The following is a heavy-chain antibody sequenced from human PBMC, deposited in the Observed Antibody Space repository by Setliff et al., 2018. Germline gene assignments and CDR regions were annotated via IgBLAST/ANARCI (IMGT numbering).Heavy chain of an antibody. Sequence: GRSLRLSCAASGFTFTIYEMNWVRQAPGTGLEWISYISSGGTTKYYADFVKGRFTISRDKAKNSLYLQMGSLRAEDTAIYFCARDQRVWGFMDVWGKGTTVTVSS. CDR3: ARDQRVWGFMDV. V-gene: IGHV3-48*03. J-gene: IGHJ6*03. CDR2: ISSGGTTK. CDR1: GFTFTIYE. D-gene: IGHD1-26*01.